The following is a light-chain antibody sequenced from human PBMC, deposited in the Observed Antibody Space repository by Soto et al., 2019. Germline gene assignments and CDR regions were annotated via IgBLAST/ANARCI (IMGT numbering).Light chain of an antibody. V-gene: IGLV2-14*01. CDR3: SSYTSSSTLL. J-gene: IGLJ3*02. CDR2: KVT. Sequence: QSALTQPASVSGSPRQSITISCTGTSSDVGGYNYVSWYQQHPGKAPKLMIYKVTNRPSGVSNRFSGSKSCNTASLTISGRQSDDETDYYCSSYTSSSTLLFGGGTKLTFL. CDR1: SSDVGGYNY.